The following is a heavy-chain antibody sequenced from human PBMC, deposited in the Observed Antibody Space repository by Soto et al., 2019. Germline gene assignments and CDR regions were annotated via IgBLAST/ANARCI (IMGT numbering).Heavy chain of an antibody. CDR3: ARDRNVATTRVDYFFGMDV. Sequence: QVQLVQSGAEVKKPGSSVKVSCKASGGTFSNYALNWVRQAPGQGLAWMGGIIPIFGAANYAQKFQGRLTITADESTSTAYMELSSLRSEDTAVYYCARDRNVATTRVDYFFGMDVWGQGTTVTVSS. V-gene: IGHV1-69*01. D-gene: IGHD1-26*01. J-gene: IGHJ6*02. CDR1: GGTFSNYA. CDR2: IIPIFGAA.